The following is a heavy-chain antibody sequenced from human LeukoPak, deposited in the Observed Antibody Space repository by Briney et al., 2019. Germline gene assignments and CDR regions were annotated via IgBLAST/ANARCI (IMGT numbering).Heavy chain of an antibody. J-gene: IGHJ5*02. CDR2: IIPIFGTA. CDR3: ARDRDCTNGVCYISWFDP. V-gene: IGHV1-69*05. D-gene: IGHD2-8*01. CDR1: GGTFSSYA. Sequence: SVKVSCKASGGTFSSYAISWVRQAPGQGLEWMGRIIPIFGTANYAQKFQGRVTITTDESTSTAYMELSSLRSEDTAVYYCARDRDCTNGVCYISWFDPWGQGTLVTVSS.